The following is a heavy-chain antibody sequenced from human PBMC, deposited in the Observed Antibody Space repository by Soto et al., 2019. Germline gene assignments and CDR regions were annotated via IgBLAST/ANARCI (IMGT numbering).Heavy chain of an antibody. CDR1: GFTLSNYG. D-gene: IGHD3-10*01. J-gene: IGHJ5*02. CDR2: IWYDGTAT. CDR3: ARNVRSSGSSRGFDT. Sequence: QVQLVESGGGVVQPGRSLTLSCVASGFTLSNYGMHWVRQAPGKGLEWVAVIWYDGTATYSADSVKGRFSISRDNAKYELFLQLSSLRAEDTAVYYCARNVRSSGSSRGFDTWGQGTLVTVSS. V-gene: IGHV3-33*01.